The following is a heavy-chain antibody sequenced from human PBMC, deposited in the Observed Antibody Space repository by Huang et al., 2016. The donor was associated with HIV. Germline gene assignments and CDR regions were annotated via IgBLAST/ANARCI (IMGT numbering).Heavy chain of an antibody. Sequence: QVRLHQWGTGLVRPSETLSLTCAGYGGPLSGHYWSWVRLPPGGSLEWLGEDNHRGSDNSNPSLKSRLSMSIDTSKKQFSLKLGSVTAADTALYYCARSLMGEDPFDIWGQGTLVTVSS. CDR2: DNHRGSD. V-gene: IGHV4-34*01. CDR1: GGPLSGHY. J-gene: IGHJ3*02. D-gene: IGHD3-16*01. CDR3: ARSLMGEDPFDI.